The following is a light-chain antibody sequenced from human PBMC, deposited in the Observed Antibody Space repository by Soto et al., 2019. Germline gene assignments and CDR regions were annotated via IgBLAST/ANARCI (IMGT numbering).Light chain of an antibody. V-gene: IGKV1-27*01. J-gene: IGKJ1*01. Sequence: DIQMTQSPSSLSASVGDRVTISCRASQGITNYLDWYQQKPGKVPKLLIYAASTLQSGVPSRFSGSGSGTDFTLTISSLQPEDVATYYCQKYNSAPRAFGQRTKVEIK. CDR1: QGITNY. CDR2: AAS. CDR3: QKYNSAPRA.